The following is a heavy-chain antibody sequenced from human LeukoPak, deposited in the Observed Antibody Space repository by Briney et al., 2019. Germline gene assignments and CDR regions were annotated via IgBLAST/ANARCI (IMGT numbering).Heavy chain of an antibody. CDR2: INPNSGGT. V-gene: IGHV1-2*06. CDR1: GYTFTGYY. J-gene: IGHJ4*02. CDR3: ARERYCSGGSCYQEFDY. Sequence: ASVKVPCKASGYTFTGYYMHWVRQAPGQGLGWMGRINPNSGGTNYAQKFQGRVTMTRDTSISTAYMELSRLRSDDTAVYYCARERYCSGGSCYQEFDYWGQGTLVTVSS. D-gene: IGHD2-15*01.